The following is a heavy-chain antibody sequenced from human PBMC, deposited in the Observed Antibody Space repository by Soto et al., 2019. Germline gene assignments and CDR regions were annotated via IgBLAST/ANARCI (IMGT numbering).Heavy chain of an antibody. V-gene: IGHV1-69*01. D-gene: IGHD2-21*02. CDR1: GGTFSSYA. Sequence: QVQLVQSGAEVKKPGSSVKVSCKASGGTFSSYAISWVRQAPGQGLEWMGGILPIFGTANYAQKFQGRVTITADESTSAAYMGLSSLRSEDTGVYYCARWGCGGGCSYFDYWGQGTLVTVSS. J-gene: IGHJ4*02. CDR2: ILPIFGTA. CDR3: ARWGCGGGCSYFDY.